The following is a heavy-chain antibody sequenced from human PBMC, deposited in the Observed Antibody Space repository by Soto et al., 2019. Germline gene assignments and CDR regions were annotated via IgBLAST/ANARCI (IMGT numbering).Heavy chain of an antibody. V-gene: IGHV3-7*01. J-gene: IGHJ4*02. D-gene: IGHD6-25*01. Sequence: LRLSCVASGFTFNTYWMSWVRQAPGKGLEWVANIKEDGSDKYYVDSVKGRFTISRDNAKNLLYLQMNSLGAGDTAMYYCARFTRGSSGDYWGQGTLVTVSS. CDR1: GFTFNTYW. CDR2: IKEDGSDK. CDR3: ARFTRGSSGDY.